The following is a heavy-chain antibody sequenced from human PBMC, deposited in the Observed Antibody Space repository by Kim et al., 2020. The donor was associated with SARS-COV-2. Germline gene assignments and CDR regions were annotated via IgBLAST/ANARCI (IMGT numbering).Heavy chain of an antibody. D-gene: IGHD3-16*01. J-gene: IGHJ4*02. V-gene: IGHV5-10-1*01. CDR3: ARLILGPNYYFDY. CDR2: IDPTDSYI. Sequence: GESLKISCKGSGYSFTTYWISWVRQMPGKGLEWMGRIDPTDSYINYNPSFQGHVTISADKSISTAYLQWSSLKASDTAMYYCARLILGPNYYFDYWGQGTLVTVSS. CDR1: GYSFTTYW.